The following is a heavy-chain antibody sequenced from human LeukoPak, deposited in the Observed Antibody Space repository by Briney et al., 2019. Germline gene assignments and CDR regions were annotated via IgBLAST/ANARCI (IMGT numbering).Heavy chain of an antibody. CDR1: GYTFTSYG. D-gene: IGHD2-8*01. CDR2: ISAYNGNT. Sequence: RRASVKVSCKASGYTFTSYGISWVRQAPGQGLEWMGWISAYNGNTNYARKLQGRVTMTTDTSTSTAYMELRSLRSDDTAVYYCARDSIVLMVYAMPNWFDPWGQGTLVTVSS. J-gene: IGHJ5*02. CDR3: ARDSIVLMVYAMPNWFDP. V-gene: IGHV1-18*01.